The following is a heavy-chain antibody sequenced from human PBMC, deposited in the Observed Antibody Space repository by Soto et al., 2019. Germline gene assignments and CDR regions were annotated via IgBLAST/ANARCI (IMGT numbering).Heavy chain of an antibody. CDR3: VRDARGGGLLLWDC. CDR2: ISEGGTTT. V-gene: IGHV3-48*03. CDR1: GFMFNDYE. D-gene: IGHD3-16*01. Sequence: EVQLVESGGGLAQSGGSLRLSCAASGFMFNDYEMNWDRQAPGKGLEWVSYISEGGTTTHYTDSVKGRFTISRDNAKESLYLQMNSLTPEDTATYFCVRDARGGGLLLWDCWGQGVVVSVSS. J-gene: IGHJ4*02.